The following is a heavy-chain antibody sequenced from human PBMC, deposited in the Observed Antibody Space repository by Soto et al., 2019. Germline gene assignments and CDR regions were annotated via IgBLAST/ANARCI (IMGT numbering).Heavy chain of an antibody. CDR3: ARQSGYDFWSGYYTGAWFDP. J-gene: IGHJ5*02. V-gene: IGHV5-51*01. Sequence: PGESLKISCKGSGYSFTSYWIGWVRRMPGKGLEWMGIIYPGDSDTRYSPSFQGQVTISADKSISTAYLQWSSLKASDTAMYYCARQSGYDFWSGYYTGAWFDPWGQGTLVTVSS. CDR1: GYSFTSYW. D-gene: IGHD3-3*01. CDR2: IYPGDSDT.